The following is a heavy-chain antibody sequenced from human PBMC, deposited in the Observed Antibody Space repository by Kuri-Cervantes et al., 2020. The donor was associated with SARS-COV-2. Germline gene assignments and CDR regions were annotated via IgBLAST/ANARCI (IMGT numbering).Heavy chain of an antibody. Sequence: SETLSLTCTVSGGSISSYYWSWIRQPPGKGLEWIGYIYYSGSTNYNPSLKSRVTISVDTSKNQFSLKLSSVTAADTAVYYCASSSWYKYYFDYWGQGTLVTVSS. CDR3: ASSSWYKYYFDY. J-gene: IGHJ4*02. CDR1: GGSISSYY. CDR2: IYYSGST. V-gene: IGHV4-59*01. D-gene: IGHD6-13*01.